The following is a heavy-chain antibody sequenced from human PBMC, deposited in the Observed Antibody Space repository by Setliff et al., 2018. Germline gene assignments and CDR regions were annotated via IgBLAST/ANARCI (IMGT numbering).Heavy chain of an antibody. CDR3: ARGRIAAALYYFDY. J-gene: IGHJ4*02. CDR1: GITFRTYS. CDR2: IKQDGSEK. Sequence: GGSLRLSCAASGITFRTYSLNWVRQAPGKGLEWVANIKQDGSEKDYVDSVKGRLTISRDNAKKSLYLQMNSLRAEDTAVYYCARGRIAAALYYFDYWGQGTLVTVSS. D-gene: IGHD6-13*01. V-gene: IGHV3-7*01.